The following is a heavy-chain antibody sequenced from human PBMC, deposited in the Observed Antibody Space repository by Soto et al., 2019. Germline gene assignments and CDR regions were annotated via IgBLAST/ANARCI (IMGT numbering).Heavy chain of an antibody. CDR2: ISYDGSNK. CDR1: GFTFSSYT. CDR3: ARGTDGEVQQDNWFDP. Sequence: SLRLSCAASGFTFSSYTMHWVRQAPGKGLEWVAVISYDGSNKYYADSVKGRFTISRDNSKNTLYLQMNSLRAEDTAVYYCARGTDGEVQQDNWFDPWGQGTLVTVSS. J-gene: IGHJ5*02. V-gene: IGHV3-30-3*01. D-gene: IGHD3-10*01.